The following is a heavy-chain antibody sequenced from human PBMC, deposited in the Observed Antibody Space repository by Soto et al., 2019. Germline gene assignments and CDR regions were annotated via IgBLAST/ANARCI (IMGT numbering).Heavy chain of an antibody. V-gene: IGHV3-21*01. CDR3: ARDSYGSGGGSDY. J-gene: IGHJ4*02. Sequence: EVQLVESGGGLVKPVGSLRLSCAPHGLPFSGYSMNWVRQAPRKGLEWVSSIISRSSYIYYPDSVKPRFTISRDNAKNSLYLQMNSLRAEDTAVYYCARDSYGSGGGSDYWGQGTLVTVSS. CDR1: GLPFSGYS. D-gene: IGHD2-15*01. CDR2: IISRSSYI.